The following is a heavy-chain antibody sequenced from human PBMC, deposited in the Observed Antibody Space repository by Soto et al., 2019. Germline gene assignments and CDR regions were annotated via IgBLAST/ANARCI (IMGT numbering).Heavy chain of an antibody. Sequence: QVQLVQSGAEVKKPGSSVKVSCKASGGTFSSYAISWVRQAPGQGLEWMGGIIPIFGTANYAQKFQGRVTITADESTSTAYMELSSLRSEDTAVYYCAREPCISTSCYGLDYYYGMDVWGRGTTVTVFS. J-gene: IGHJ6*02. D-gene: IGHD2-2*01. CDR1: GGTFSSYA. CDR2: IIPIFGTA. V-gene: IGHV1-69*12. CDR3: AREPCISTSCYGLDYYYGMDV.